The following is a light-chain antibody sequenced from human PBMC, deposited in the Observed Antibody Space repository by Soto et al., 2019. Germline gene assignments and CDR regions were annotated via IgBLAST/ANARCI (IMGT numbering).Light chain of an antibody. CDR3: QQYNNWPPFT. CDR2: GAS. Sequence: EIVMTQSPATLSVSPGERATLSCRASQSVSSNLAWYQQKPGQAPRLLIYGASTRATGIPARFSGSGSVTEFTLTISSLQSEDLAVYYCQQYNNWPPFTFGPGTKVDLK. J-gene: IGKJ3*01. CDR1: QSVSSN. V-gene: IGKV3-15*01.